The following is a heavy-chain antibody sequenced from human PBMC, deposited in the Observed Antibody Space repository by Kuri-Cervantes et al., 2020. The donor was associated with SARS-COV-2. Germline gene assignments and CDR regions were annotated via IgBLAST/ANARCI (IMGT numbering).Heavy chain of an antibody. CDR3: AHRPPGFWSGYFDY. CDR2: IYWDDDK. CDR1: GFSLSTSGVG. Sequence: SGPTLVKPTQILTLTCTFSGFSLSTSGVGVGWIRQPPGKALEWLALIYWDDDKRYGPSLKSRLTITKDTSKNQVVLTMTNMDPVDTATYYCAHRPPGFWSGYFDYWGQGTLVTVSS. J-gene: IGHJ4*02. V-gene: IGHV2-5*05. D-gene: IGHD3-3*01.